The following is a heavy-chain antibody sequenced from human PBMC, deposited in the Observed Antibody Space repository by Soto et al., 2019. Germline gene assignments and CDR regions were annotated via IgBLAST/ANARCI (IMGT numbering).Heavy chain of an antibody. CDR2: INSDGSST. V-gene: IGHV3-74*01. CDR3: ARAAPGPVAAAGVDY. D-gene: IGHD6-13*01. Sequence: GGSLRLSCAASGFTFSSYWMHWVRQAPGKGLVWVSRINSDGSSTSYADSVKGRFTISRDNAKNTLYLQMNSLRAEDTAVYYCARAAPGPVAAAGVDYWGQGTLVTVSS. CDR1: GFTFSSYW. J-gene: IGHJ4*02.